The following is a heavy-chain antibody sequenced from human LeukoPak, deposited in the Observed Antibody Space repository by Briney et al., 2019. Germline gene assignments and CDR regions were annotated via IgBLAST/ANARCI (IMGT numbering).Heavy chain of an antibody. V-gene: IGHV1-18*01. J-gene: IGHJ5*02. CDR2: ISAYNGNT. Sequence: GASVTVSCKASGYTFTSYGISWVRQAPGQGLEWMGWISAYNGNTNYAQKLQGRVTMTTDTSTSTAYMELRSLRSDDTAVYYCAREGGTGYYDILTGYSWFDPWGQGTLVTVSS. D-gene: IGHD3-9*01. CDR1: GYTFTSYG. CDR3: AREGGTGYYDILTGYSWFDP.